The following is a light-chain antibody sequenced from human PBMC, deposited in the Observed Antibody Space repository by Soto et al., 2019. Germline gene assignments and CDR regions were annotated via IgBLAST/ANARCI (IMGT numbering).Light chain of an antibody. J-gene: IGLJ1*01. Sequence: QSVLTQPASVSGSPGQSITISCTGTSSEVGGYNYVSWYQQHPGKAPKLMIYDVSNRPSGVSNRFSGSKSGNMASLTISGLQAEDEADYYCSSYTSSSTLVVFGTGTKVTVL. CDR3: SSYTSSSTLVV. V-gene: IGLV2-14*01. CDR2: DVS. CDR1: SSEVGGYNY.